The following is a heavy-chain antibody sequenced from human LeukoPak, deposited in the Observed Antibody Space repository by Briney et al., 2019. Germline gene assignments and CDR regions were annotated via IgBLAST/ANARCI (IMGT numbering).Heavy chain of an antibody. D-gene: IGHD6-13*01. J-gene: IGHJ4*02. Sequence: PSETLSLTCTVSGGSISSTSYCWGWIRQPPGKGLEWIGSIYYSGSTYYNPSLKSRVTISVDTSKNQFSLKLSSVTAADTAVYYCARRPRKQQLGFDYWGQGTLVTVSS. CDR2: IYYSGST. CDR1: GGSISSTSYC. V-gene: IGHV4-39*01. CDR3: ARRPRKQQLGFDY.